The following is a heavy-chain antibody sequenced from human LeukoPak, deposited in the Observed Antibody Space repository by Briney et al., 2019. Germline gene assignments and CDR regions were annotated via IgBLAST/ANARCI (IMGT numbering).Heavy chain of an antibody. CDR3: ARVDKRVGATSSGYFDY. CDR1: GYTFTSYA. J-gene: IGHJ4*02. D-gene: IGHD1-26*01. CDR2: INAGNGNT. Sequence: GASVKVSCTASGYTFTSYAMHWVRQAPGQRLEWMGWINAGNGNTKYSQKFQGRVTITRDTSASIAYMELSSLRSEDTAVYYCARVDKRVGATSSGYFDYWGQGTLVTVSS. V-gene: IGHV1-3*01.